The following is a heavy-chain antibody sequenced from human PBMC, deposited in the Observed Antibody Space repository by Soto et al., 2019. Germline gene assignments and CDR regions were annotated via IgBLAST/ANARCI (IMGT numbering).Heavy chain of an antibody. CDR3: ARGRQSAYGEQFYYFDY. Sequence: GGSLRLSCTASSFTFSSIYMSWVRQAPGRGLEWVSVIYIGESTYYADFVTGRFIISRDTSKNTLYLQMDSLRADDTAVYYCARGRQSAYGEQFYYFDYWGQGTLVTVSS. V-gene: IGHV3-66*01. D-gene: IGHD4-17*01. CDR1: SFTFSSIY. J-gene: IGHJ4*02. CDR2: IYIGEST.